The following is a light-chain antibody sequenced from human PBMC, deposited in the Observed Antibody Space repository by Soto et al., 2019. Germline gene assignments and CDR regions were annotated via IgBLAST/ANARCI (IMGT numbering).Light chain of an antibody. CDR1: SSNIGAGYD. CDR3: QSYDRSLSGSRV. J-gene: IGLJ1*01. CDR2: DNS. V-gene: IGLV1-40*01. Sequence: QSALTQPPSVSGAPGQRVTLSCTGSSSNIGAGYDVHWYQQLPGTAPKLLIYDNSNRPSGVPDRFSGSKSGTSASLAITGLQAEDEADYYCQSYDRSLSGSRVFGTGTKLTVL.